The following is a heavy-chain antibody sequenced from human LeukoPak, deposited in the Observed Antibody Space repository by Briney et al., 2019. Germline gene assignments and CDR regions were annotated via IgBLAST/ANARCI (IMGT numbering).Heavy chain of an antibody. J-gene: IGHJ3*02. CDR1: GYSFNTYW. Sequence: GESLKISCKGSGYSFNTYWIGWVRQMPGKGLEWMGIIYPGDSDTKYSPSFQGQVTISADKSISTAYLQWSSLKASDTAMYYCARRGTSSGYYDSSGYYWNDAFDIWGQGTMVTVSS. CDR2: IYPGDSDT. D-gene: IGHD3-22*01. CDR3: ARRGTSSGYYDSSGYYWNDAFDI. V-gene: IGHV5-51*01.